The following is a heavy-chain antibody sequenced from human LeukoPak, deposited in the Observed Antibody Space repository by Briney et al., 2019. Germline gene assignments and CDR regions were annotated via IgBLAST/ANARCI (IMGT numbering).Heavy chain of an antibody. CDR1: GIKLSNYG. CDR2: TSGSGGST. V-gene: IGHV3-23*01. D-gene: IGHD6-19*01. CDR3: AKDFRLWGGSGWSVFDAFDI. J-gene: IGHJ3*02. Sequence: GGSLRLSCVVSGIKLSNYGMSWVRQAPGKGLEWVSATSGSGGSTYYADSVKGRFTMSRDNSKNTLYLQMNSLRAEDTAVYYCAKDFRLWGGSGWSVFDAFDIWGQGTMVTVSS.